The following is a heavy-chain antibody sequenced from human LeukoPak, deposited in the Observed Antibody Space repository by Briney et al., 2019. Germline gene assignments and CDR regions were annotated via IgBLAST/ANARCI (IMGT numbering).Heavy chain of an antibody. CDR3: ARRQYYYGSGSYLFDY. CDR1: GFTFSSYA. CDR2: ISGSGGST. J-gene: IGHJ4*02. V-gene: IGHV3-23*01. D-gene: IGHD3-10*01. Sequence: GGSLRLSCAASGFTFSSYAMSWVRQAPGKGLEWVSAISGSGGSTYYADSVKGQFTISRDNSKNTLYLQMNSLRAEDTAVYYCARRQYYYGSGSYLFDYWGQGTLVTVSS.